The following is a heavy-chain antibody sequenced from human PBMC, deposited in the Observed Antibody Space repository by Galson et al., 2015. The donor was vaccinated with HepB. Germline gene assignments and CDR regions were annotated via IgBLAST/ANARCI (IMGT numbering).Heavy chain of an antibody. Sequence: SLRLSCAASGFTFSSYGMHWVRQAPGKGLEWVAVIWYDGSNKYYADSVKGRFTISRDNSKNTLYLQMNGLRAEDTAVYYCARGGYYYDSSGYDSFQHWGQGTLVTVSS. CDR1: GFTFSSYG. J-gene: IGHJ1*01. V-gene: IGHV3-33*01. CDR2: IWYDGSNK. CDR3: ARGGYYYDSSGYDSFQH. D-gene: IGHD3-22*01.